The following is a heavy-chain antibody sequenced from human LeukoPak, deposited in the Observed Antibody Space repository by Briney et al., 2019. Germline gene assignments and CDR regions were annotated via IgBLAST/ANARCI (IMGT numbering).Heavy chain of an antibody. CDR3: ARVSSDYVDY. V-gene: IGHV4-59*12. J-gene: IGHJ4*02. CDR2: IYYSGST. D-gene: IGHD6-19*01. Sequence: SETLSLTCTVSGDSFRSYYWSWIRQPPGKGLEWIGYIYYSGSTNYNPSLKSRVTISVDTSKNQFSLKLSSVTAADTAVYYCARVSSDYVDYWGQGTLVTVSS. CDR1: GDSFRSYY.